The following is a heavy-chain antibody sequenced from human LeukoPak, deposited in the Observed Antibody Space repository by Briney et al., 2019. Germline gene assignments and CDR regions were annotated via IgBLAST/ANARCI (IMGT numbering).Heavy chain of an antibody. D-gene: IGHD6-19*01. CDR3: ARDSGGRYFDY. CDR2: ISSSSSYI. V-gene: IGHV3-21*01. CDR1: GFTFSSYS. Sequence: SGGSLRLSCAASGFTFSSYSMTWVRQAPGKGLEWVSSISSSSSYIYYADSVKGRFTISRDNAKNSLYLQMNSLRAEDTAVYYCARDSGGRYFDYWGQGTLVTVSS. J-gene: IGHJ4*02.